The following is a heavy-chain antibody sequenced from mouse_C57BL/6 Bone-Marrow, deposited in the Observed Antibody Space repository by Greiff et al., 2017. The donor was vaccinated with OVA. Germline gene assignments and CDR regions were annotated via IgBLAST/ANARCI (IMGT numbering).Heavy chain of an antibody. CDR3: ARRNYGNAMDY. CDR2: IDPSDSET. V-gene: IGHV1-52*01. D-gene: IGHD1-1*01. Sequence: LQQPGAELVRPGSSVKLSCKASGYTFTSYWMHWVKQRPIQGLEWIGNIDPSDSETHYNQKFKDKATLTVDKSSSTAYMQLSSLTSEDSAVYYCARRNYGNAMDYWGQGTSVTVSS. CDR1: GYTFTSYW. J-gene: IGHJ4*01.